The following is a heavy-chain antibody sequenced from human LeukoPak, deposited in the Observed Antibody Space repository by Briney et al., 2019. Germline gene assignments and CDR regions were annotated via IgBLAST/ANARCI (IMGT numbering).Heavy chain of an antibody. Sequence: ASVKVSCKASGYTFTGYYMHWVRQAPGQGLGWMGWINPNSGGTNYAQKFQGRVTMTRDTSISTAYMELSRLRSDDTAVYYCARIAAPAHYGMDVWGQGTTVTVSS. CDR1: GYTFTGYY. J-gene: IGHJ6*02. V-gene: IGHV1-2*02. D-gene: IGHD6-6*01. CDR2: INPNSGGT. CDR3: ARIAAPAHYGMDV.